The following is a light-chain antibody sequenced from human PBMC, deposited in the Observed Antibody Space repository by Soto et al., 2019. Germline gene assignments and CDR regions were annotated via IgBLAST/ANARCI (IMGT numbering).Light chain of an antibody. CDR1: QGISSY. V-gene: IGKV1-8*01. CDR2: AAS. CDR3: QQYYSYPVT. Sequence: MTQSPSSLSASVGDRVTITCRASQGISSYLAWYQQKPGKAPKLLIYAASTLQSGVPSRFSGSGSGTDFTLTISCLQSEDFATYYCQQYYSYPVTFGPGTKVDIK. J-gene: IGKJ3*01.